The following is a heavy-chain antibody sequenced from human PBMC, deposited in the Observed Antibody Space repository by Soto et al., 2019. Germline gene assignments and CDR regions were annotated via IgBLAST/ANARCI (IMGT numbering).Heavy chain of an antibody. CDR1: GGTFSKKS. CDR3: ASWPGVGTYRGFRGTLDY. J-gene: IGHJ4*02. Sequence: QVQLVQSGAEVKKPGSSVKVSCKASGGTFSKKSITWVRQAPGQGFEWIGGITPTIGTTKFAQRLQGRVTITPDESTRTASMELISPTAEDTRAYYCASWPGVGTYRGFRGTLDYWGQGKQVTVSS. D-gene: IGHD3-16*02. CDR2: ITPTIGTT. V-gene: IGHV1-69*01.